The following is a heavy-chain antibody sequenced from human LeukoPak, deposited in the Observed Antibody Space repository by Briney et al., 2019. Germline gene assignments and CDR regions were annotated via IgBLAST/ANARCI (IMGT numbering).Heavy chain of an antibody. V-gene: IGHV7-4-1*02. CDR1: GYTFTGYY. CDR2: INTNTGNP. CDR3: TRQGPGYCGSTSCYGVDY. Sequence: ASVKVSCKASGYTFTGYYMHWVRQAPGQGLEWMGWINTNTGNPTYARGFTGRFVFSLDTSVSTAYLQISSLKAEDTAVYYCTRQGPGYCGSTSCYGVDYWGQGTLVTVSS. D-gene: IGHD2-2*01. J-gene: IGHJ4*02.